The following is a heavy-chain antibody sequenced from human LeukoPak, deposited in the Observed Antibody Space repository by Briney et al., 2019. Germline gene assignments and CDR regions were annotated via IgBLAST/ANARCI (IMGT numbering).Heavy chain of an antibody. D-gene: IGHD2-15*01. V-gene: IGHV3-23*01. CDR2: INGGGGNT. CDR3: AKSVVVITFRFDD. CDR1: GFTFNSYV. Sequence: GGSLRLSCAASGFTFNSYVVSWVRQAPRKGLEWVSAINGGGGNTYYADSVKGRFTISRDNSKNMVYLQMNSLRADDTAIYYCAKSVVVITFRFDDWGQGALVTVSS. J-gene: IGHJ4*02.